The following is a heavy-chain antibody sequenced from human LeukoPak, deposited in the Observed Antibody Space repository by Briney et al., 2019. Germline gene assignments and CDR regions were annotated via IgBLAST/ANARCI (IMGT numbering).Heavy chain of an antibody. D-gene: IGHD3-22*01. J-gene: IGHJ4*02. Sequence: PGGSLRLSCAASGFTFSSYSMNWVRQAPGKGLEWVSSISSSSSYIYYAGSVKGRFTISRDNAKNSLYLQMNSLRAEDTAVYYCARVVGSSGYLNWGQGTLVTVSS. V-gene: IGHV3-21*01. CDR1: GFTFSSYS. CDR2: ISSSSSYI. CDR3: ARVVGSSGYLN.